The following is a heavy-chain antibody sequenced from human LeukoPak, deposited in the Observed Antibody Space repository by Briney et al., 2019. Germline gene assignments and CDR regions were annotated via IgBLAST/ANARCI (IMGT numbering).Heavy chain of an antibody. V-gene: IGHV3-48*01. Sequence: GGSLRLSCAASGLTFSSYAMSWVRQAPGKGLEWISFVSYSSSSLYYADSVKGRFTISRDNAKNLLYLQLSSLRAEDTAVYYCAKPAATQCSSTSCSAFDHWGQGTLVTVSS. D-gene: IGHD2-2*01. CDR1: GLTFSSYA. J-gene: IGHJ4*02. CDR3: AKPAATQCSSTSCSAFDH. CDR2: VSYSSSSL.